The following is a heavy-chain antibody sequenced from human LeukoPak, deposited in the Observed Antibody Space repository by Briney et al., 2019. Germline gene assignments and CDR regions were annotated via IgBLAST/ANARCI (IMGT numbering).Heavy chain of an antibody. D-gene: IGHD1-26*01. V-gene: IGHV3-21*01. Sequence: GGSLRLSCAASGFTFSSYSMNWVRQAPGKGLEGVSSISSSSSYIYYADSVKGRFTISRDNAKNSLYLQMNSLRAEDTAVYYCARERELSVNWFDPWGQGTLVTVSS. CDR3: ARERELSVNWFDP. J-gene: IGHJ5*02. CDR2: ISSSSSYI. CDR1: GFTFSSYS.